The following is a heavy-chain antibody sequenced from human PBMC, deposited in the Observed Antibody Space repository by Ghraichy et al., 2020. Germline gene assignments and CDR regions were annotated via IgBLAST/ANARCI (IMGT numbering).Heavy chain of an antibody. V-gene: IGHV3-30*02. CDR3: AKALQFYFDY. CDR2: IRFDGSKT. D-gene: IGHD5-24*01. CDR1: GFTFSSYG. J-gene: IGHJ4*02. Sequence: GGSLRLSCAASGFTFSSYGMHWVRQAPGKGLEWVAFIRFDGSKTYYADSVKGRFTISRDNFRNTLYLQMNSLRDEDTTVYYCAKALQFYFDYWGQGTLVTVSS.